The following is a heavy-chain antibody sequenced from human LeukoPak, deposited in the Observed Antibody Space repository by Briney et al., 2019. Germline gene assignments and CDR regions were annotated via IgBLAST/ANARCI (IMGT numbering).Heavy chain of an antibody. CDR3: ARDSSGWYPDY. Sequence: TSETLSLTCTVSGGFISSGSYYWSWIRQPAGKGLEWIGRIYTSGSTNYNPSLKSRVTISVDTSKNQFSLKLSSVTAADTAVYYCARDSSGWYPDYWGQGTLVTVSS. CDR2: IYTSGST. CDR1: GGFISSGSYY. J-gene: IGHJ4*02. V-gene: IGHV4-61*02. D-gene: IGHD6-19*01.